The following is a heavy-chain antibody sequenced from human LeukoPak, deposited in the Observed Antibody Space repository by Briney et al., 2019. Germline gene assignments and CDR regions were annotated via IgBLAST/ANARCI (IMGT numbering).Heavy chain of an antibody. Sequence: SETLSLTCTVSGGSISSYYWSWIRQPAGKGLEWIGRIYTSGSTNYNPSLKSRVTMSVDTSKNQFSLKLSSVTAADTAVYYCASMDNWNAQVDYWSQGTLVTVSS. V-gene: IGHV4-4*07. CDR2: IYTSGST. CDR1: GGSISSYY. D-gene: IGHD1-20*01. J-gene: IGHJ4*02. CDR3: ASMDNWNAQVDY.